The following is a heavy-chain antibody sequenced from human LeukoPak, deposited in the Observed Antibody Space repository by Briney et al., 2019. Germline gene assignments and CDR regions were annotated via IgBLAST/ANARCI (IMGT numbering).Heavy chain of an antibody. D-gene: IGHD3-22*01. CDR2: IYPGDSNT. CDR3: ARGSEIGYYYDSSGYY. CDR1: RYTFTNYW. V-gene: IGHV5-51*01. J-gene: IGHJ4*02. Sequence: GESLKISCKGSRYTFTNYWIAWVRQMPGKGLEWMGIIYPGDSNTRYSPSFQGQVTISADKSISTAYLQWSSLKASDTAMYYCARGSEIGYYYDSSGYYWGQGTLVTVSS.